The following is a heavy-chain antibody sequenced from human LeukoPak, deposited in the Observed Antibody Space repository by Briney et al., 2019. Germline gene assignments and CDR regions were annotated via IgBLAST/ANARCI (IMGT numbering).Heavy chain of an antibody. V-gene: IGHV4-59*08. J-gene: IGHJ4*02. CDR3: ARHTGSGSSFGY. CDR1: GGSISSYY. Sequence: PSETLSLTCTVSGGSISSYYWSWIRQPPGKGLEWIGYIYYSGSTNYNPSLKSRVTISVDTSKNQFSLKLSSVTAADTAVYYCARHTGSGSSFGYWGQGTLVTVSS. D-gene: IGHD3-10*01. CDR2: IYYSGST.